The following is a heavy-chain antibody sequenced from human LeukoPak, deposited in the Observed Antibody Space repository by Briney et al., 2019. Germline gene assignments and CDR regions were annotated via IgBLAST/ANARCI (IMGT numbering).Heavy chain of an antibody. CDR2: INPNSGGT. CDR1: GYTFTSYY. J-gene: IGHJ4*02. D-gene: IGHD6-19*01. Sequence: ASVTVSCKASGYTFTSYYMHWVRQAPGQGLEWMGRINPNSGGTNYAQKFQGRVTMTRDTSISTAYMELSRLRSDDTAVYYCARDLYSSGWYVDYWGQGTLVTVSS. V-gene: IGHV1-2*06. CDR3: ARDLYSSGWYVDY.